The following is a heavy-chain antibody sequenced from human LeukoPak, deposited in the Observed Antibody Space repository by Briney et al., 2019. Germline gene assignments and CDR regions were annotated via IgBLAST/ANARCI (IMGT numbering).Heavy chain of an antibody. V-gene: IGHV3-74*01. D-gene: IGHD2-15*01. Sequence: AGSLRLSCAASGFTFSTYWMHWVRQAPGKGLVWVSRINSDGSSTNYADSVKGRFTISTDNAKNTLYLLMNSLSAEDTAIYYCARGGYLDAFNLWGQGTMVTVLS. CDR2: INSDGSST. J-gene: IGHJ3*01. CDR3: ARGGYLDAFNL. CDR1: GFTFSTYW.